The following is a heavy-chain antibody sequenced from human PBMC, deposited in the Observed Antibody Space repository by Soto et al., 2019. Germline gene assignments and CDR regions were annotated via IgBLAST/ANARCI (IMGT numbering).Heavy chain of an antibody. V-gene: IGHV1-69*13. D-gene: IGHD2-2*01. CDR3: ARERSAMSYYFDY. CDR2: IIPIFGTA. J-gene: IGHJ4*02. Sequence: GASVKVSCKASGGTFSSYAISWVRQAPGQGLEWMGGIIPIFGTANYAQKFQGRVTITADESTSTAYMELSSLRSEDTAVYYCARERSAMSYYFDYWGQGTLVTVSS. CDR1: GGTFSSYA.